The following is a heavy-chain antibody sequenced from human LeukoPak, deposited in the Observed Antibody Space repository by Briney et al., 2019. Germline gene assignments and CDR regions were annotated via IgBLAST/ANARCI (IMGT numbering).Heavy chain of an antibody. Sequence: ASVKVSCKASGFTFTDYYMHWVRQAPGQGLDWVGWINPGGVTNYPQKFQGRVTMTRDTSISTAYMDLSSLRSDDTAVYYCARVRSGYSGYEALGYWGQGTLVTVSS. D-gene: IGHD5-12*01. CDR1: GFTFTDYY. V-gene: IGHV1-2*02. CDR3: ARVRSGYSGYEALGY. J-gene: IGHJ4*02. CDR2: INPGGVT.